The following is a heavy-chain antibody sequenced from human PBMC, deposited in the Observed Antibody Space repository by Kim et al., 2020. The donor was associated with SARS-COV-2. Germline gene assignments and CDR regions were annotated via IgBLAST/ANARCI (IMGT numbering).Heavy chain of an antibody. D-gene: IGHD7-27*01. Sequence: YPASAKGRFTISRDNAKNTLYLQMNSLRAEDTAVYYCAKDQDWGGGYSYYWGQGTLVTVSS. V-gene: IGHV3-23*01. CDR3: AKDQDWGGGYSYY. J-gene: IGHJ4*02.